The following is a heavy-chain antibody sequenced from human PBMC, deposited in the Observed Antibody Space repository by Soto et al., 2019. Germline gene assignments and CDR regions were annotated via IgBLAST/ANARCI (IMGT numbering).Heavy chain of an antibody. V-gene: IGHV3-30-3*01. CDR3: ARVNIAWNDVGAMDV. CDR1: GFTFSTYA. D-gene: IGHD1-1*01. CDR2: ILYDGSKK. Sequence: QVQLVESGGGVVQPGRSLRLSCAASGFTFSTYAMHWVRQAPGKGLDWVAVILYDGSKKDYADSVKGRFTISRDNSKNTRYLQMNSLRAEDTAVYYCARVNIAWNDVGAMDVWGQGTTVTVSS. J-gene: IGHJ6*02.